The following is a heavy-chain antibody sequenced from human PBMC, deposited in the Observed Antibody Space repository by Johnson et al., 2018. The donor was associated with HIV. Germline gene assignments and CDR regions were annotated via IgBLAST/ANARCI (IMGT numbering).Heavy chain of an antibody. V-gene: IGHV3-9*01. CDR1: GFTFDDYG. CDR2: ISWNSGSI. J-gene: IGHJ3*02. Sequence: VQLVESGGGVVQPGGSLRLSCAASGFTFDDYGMSWVRQAPGKGLEWVSGISWNSGSIGYADSVKGRFTISRDNAKNSLYLQMNSLRAEDTALYYCAKDIGAGAAPMYAFDIWGQGKWSPSLQ. D-gene: IGHD1-26*01. CDR3: AKDIGAGAAPMYAFDI.